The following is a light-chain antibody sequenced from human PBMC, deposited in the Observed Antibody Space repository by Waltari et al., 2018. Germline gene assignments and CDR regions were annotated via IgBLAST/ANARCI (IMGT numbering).Light chain of an antibody. CDR3: SSYTTSSAPGV. CDR2: EVS. CDR1: DSDVGASDF. Sequence: QSALTQPASVSGSPGQSITISCPGTDSDVGASDFVPWYQQHPAKAPHLIIYEVSNRPSGISNRFSASKSGNTASLTISGLQAEDEADYYCSSYTTSSAPGVFGTGTRVTVL. V-gene: IGLV2-14*01. J-gene: IGLJ1*01.